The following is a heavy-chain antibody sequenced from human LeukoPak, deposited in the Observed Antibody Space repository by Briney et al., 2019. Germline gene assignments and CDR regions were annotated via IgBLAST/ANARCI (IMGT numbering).Heavy chain of an antibody. CDR3: ARGGWEHLLDY. CDR1: GGSFSGDY. J-gene: IGHJ4*02. CDR2: INHSGST. Sequence: PSETLSLTCAVYGGSFSGDYWSWIRQPPGKGLEWIGEINHSGSTNYNPSLQSRVTISVDRSKNQFSPKLSSVTAADTAVYYCARGGWEHLLDYWGQGTLVTVSS. V-gene: IGHV4-34*01. D-gene: IGHD4-23*01.